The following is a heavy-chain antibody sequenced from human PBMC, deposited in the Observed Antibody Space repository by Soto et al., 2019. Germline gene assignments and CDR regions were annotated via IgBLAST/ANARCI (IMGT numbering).Heavy chain of an antibody. CDR1: GGSISSYY. D-gene: IGHD2-2*01. CDR2: IYYSGST. V-gene: IGHV4-59*01. J-gene: IGHJ5*02. Sequence: SETLSLTCTVSGGSISSYYWSWIRQPPGKGLEWIGYIYYSGSTNYNPSLKSRVTISVDTSKNQFSLKLSSVTAADTAVYYCARENCSSTSCSGENWVDPWGQGTLVTVSA. CDR3: ARENCSSTSCSGENWVDP.